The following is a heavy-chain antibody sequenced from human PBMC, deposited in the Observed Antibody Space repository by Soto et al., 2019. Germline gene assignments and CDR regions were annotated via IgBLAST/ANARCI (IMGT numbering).Heavy chain of an antibody. CDR3: AKDLVETRAYYFDC. CDR1: GFTFSSYA. D-gene: IGHD1-26*01. J-gene: IGHJ4*02. V-gene: IGHV3-23*01. CDR2: ISSSGGST. Sequence: GGSLRLSCAASGFTFSSYAMTWVRQAPGKGLEWVSAISSSGGSTYYTDSVKGRFTISRDSSKSTLFLQMNSLRAEDTAIYYCAKDLVETRAYYFDCWGQGTLVTVSS.